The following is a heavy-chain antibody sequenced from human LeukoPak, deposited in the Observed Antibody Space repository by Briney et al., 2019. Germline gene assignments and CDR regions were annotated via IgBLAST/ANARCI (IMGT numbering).Heavy chain of an antibody. CDR1: GFTFSSYS. Sequence: PGGSLRLSCAASGFTFSSYSMNWVRQAPGKGLEWVSYISSSSSTIYYADSVKGRFTISRDNSKNTLYLQMNSLRAEDTAVYYCAIVNNHYSCDNWGQGTLVTVSS. V-gene: IGHV3-48*01. J-gene: IGHJ4*02. CDR3: AIVNNHYSCDN. CDR2: ISSSSSTI. D-gene: IGHD2/OR15-2a*01.